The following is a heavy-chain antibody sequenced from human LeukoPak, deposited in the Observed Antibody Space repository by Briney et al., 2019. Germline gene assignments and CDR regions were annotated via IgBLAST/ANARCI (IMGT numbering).Heavy chain of an antibody. CDR1: GITFSSHA. V-gene: IGHV3-23*01. J-gene: IGHJ6*03. D-gene: IGHD5-24*01. CDR2: ISGSGGHT. CDR3: AKGGAATMRDGYNYYYDYMEG. Sequence: GGSLRLSCAASGITFSSHAMSGVRQAPGEGLEWVSHISGSGGHTYYGDSVKGRFTISRDNSTNRLYLQMNSLRPEDTAVYYCAKGGAATMRDGYNYYYDYMEGWGRGTTVTVSS.